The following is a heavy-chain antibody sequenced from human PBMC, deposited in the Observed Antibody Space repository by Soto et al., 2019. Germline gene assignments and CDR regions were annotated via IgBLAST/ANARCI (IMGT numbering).Heavy chain of an antibody. CDR1: GRTFSSYP. CDR3: ASRYDVEMAIVGDVFDI. Sequence: ASVKVSCKASGRTFSSYPIIWVRQAPGQGLEYMGRIIPLPHIAVFTQRFQGRVTITADQSTSTAYMELCSLPSDDTAISFSASRYDVEMAIVGDVFDIWGRWTKGTV. V-gene: IGHV1-69*02. CDR2: IIPLPHIA. D-gene: IGHD5-12*01. J-gene: IGHJ3*02.